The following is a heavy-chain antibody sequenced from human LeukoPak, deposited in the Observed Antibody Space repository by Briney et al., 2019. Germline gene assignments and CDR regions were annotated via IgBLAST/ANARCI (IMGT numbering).Heavy chain of an antibody. J-gene: IGHJ4*02. CDR2: IWYDGSNK. CDR3: ASERTSSYYFDY. CDR1: GFTLSSDW. Sequence: GGSLRLSCVVSGFTLSSDWMSWVRQAPGKGLEWVAVIWYDGSNKYYADSVKGRFTISRDNSKNTLYLQMNSLRAEDTAVYYCASERTSSYYFDYWGQGTLVTVSS. D-gene: IGHD1-14*01. V-gene: IGHV3-33*08.